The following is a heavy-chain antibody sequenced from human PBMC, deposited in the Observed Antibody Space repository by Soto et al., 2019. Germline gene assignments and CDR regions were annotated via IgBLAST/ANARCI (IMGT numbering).Heavy chain of an antibody. CDR2: IYYSGST. CDR1: GGSISSYY. V-gene: IGHV4-59*08. D-gene: IGHD3-9*01. CDR3: ARHYDILTGYSIPYCFDY. J-gene: IGHJ4*02. Sequence: VQLQESGPGLVKPSETLSLTCTVSGGSISSYYWSWIRQPPGKGLEWIGYIYYSGSTNYNPPLKRRVTISVDTSKNQCSLKLCSVTAADTAVYYCARHYDILTGYSIPYCFDYWGQATLVTVSS.